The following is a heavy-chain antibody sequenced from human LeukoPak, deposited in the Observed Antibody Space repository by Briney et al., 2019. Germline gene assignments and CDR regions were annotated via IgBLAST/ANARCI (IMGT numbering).Heavy chain of an antibody. D-gene: IGHD4-17*01. CDR2: ISGSGATT. Sequence: PGGSLRLFCAASGFTLSNYPMNWVRQAPGKGLEWVSTISGSGATTYCADSVEGRFTISRDNSKNTLYLQMNSLRAEDTAVYYCATKPTYGAYTDYWGPGTLVTVS. V-gene: IGHV3-23*01. CDR3: ATKPTYGAYTDY. J-gene: IGHJ4*02. CDR1: GFTLSNYP.